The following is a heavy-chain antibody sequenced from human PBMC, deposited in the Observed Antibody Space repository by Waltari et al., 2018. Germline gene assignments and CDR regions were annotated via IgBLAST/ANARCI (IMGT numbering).Heavy chain of an antibody. CDR3: AREEDYYYYGMDV. CDR1: GYSFTSYW. Sequence: VQLVQSGAEVKKPGESLKISCKGSGYSFTSYWISWVRQAPGQGLEWMGWISAYNGNRNYAQKLQGRVTMTTDTSTRTAYMELRNLRSDDTAVYYCAREEDYYYYGMDVWGQGTTVNVSS. CDR2: ISAYNGNR. V-gene: IGHV1-18*04. J-gene: IGHJ6*02.